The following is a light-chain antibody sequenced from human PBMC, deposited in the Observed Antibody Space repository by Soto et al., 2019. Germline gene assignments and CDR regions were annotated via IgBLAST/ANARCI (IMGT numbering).Light chain of an antibody. V-gene: IGLV2-14*01. CDR3: NSYRTVSTYV. Sequence: QSALTQPASVSGSPGQSITIACTGTSSDIGGYNFVSWYQQHPGKAPKLLIYDVGNRPSWVSNRFSGSKSGKTASLTISGLQAEDEAHYYCNSYRTVSTYVFGTGTKVTVL. J-gene: IGLJ1*01. CDR2: DVG. CDR1: SSDIGGYNF.